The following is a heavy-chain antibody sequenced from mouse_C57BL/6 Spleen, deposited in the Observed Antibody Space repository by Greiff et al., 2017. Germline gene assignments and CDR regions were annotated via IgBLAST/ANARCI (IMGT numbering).Heavy chain of an antibody. D-gene: IGHD1-1*01. CDR1: GYAFSSSW. CDR3: ARSGNYYGSSFWFAY. CDR2: MYPGDGDT. J-gene: IGHJ3*01. V-gene: IGHV1-82*01. Sequence: VHLVESGPELVKPGASVKISCKASGYAFSSSWMNWVKQRPGKGLEWIGRMYPGDGDTNYNGQFKGKATLTADKSSSTAYMQLSSLTSEDSAVYFCARSGNYYGSSFWFAYWGQGTLVTVSA.